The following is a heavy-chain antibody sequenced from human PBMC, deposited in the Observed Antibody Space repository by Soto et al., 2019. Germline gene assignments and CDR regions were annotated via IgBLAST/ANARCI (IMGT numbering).Heavy chain of an antibody. J-gene: IGHJ4*02. Sequence: QVQLQESGPGLVKASETLSLTCTVSGGSISSNYWTWIRQPPGKGLEWIGYVYNSGSTNYTPSLKSRVTISEDTSKSQFSLKVNSMTAADTAVYYCARYRREAVAGYTLDNWGQGILVTVSS. CDR3: ARYRREAVAGYTLDN. CDR2: VYNSGST. CDR1: GGSISSNY. V-gene: IGHV4-59*01. D-gene: IGHD6-13*01.